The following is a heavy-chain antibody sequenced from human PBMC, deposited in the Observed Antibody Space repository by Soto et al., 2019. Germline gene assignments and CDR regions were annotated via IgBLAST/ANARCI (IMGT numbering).Heavy chain of an antibody. CDR3: ARRGPGTYVDY. CDR1: GFTFSSYA. J-gene: IGHJ4*02. V-gene: IGHV3-23*01. CDR2: VSGSGGST. D-gene: IGHD6-13*01. Sequence: EVQLLESGGGLVQPGGSLRLSCAASGFTFSSYAMNWVRQAPGKGLEWVSVVSGSGGSTYYADSVQGRFTISRDNSKNTLYLQMNSLRAEDTAIYYCARRGPGTYVDYWGQGTLVTVSS.